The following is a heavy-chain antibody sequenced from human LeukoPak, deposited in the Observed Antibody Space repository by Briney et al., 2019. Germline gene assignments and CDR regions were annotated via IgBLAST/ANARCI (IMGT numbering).Heavy chain of an antibody. CDR2: ISYDGSNK. J-gene: IGHJ5*02. V-gene: IGHV3-30*18. D-gene: IGHD3-10*01. Sequence: GGSLRLSCAASGFTFSSYGMHWVRQAPGKGLEWVAVISYDGSNKYYADSVKGRFTISRDNSKNTLYLQMNSLRAEDTAVYYCAEAGYGSGNNWFDPWGQGTLVTVSS. CDR1: GFTFSSYG. CDR3: AEAGYGSGNNWFDP.